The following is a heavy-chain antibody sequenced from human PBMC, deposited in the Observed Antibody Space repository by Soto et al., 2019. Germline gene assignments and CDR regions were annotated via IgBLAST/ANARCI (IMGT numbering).Heavy chain of an antibody. V-gene: IGHV1-18*01. CDR2: ISAYHGNT. J-gene: IGHJ4*02. CDR3: ARDAPPEDY. Sequence: QVQLVQSGAEVKKPGASVKVSCKASGYTCTSYAISWVRQAPGQGLEWMGWISAYHGNTNYAQKLQGRVTMTTDTSTSTASMELRSLSSDDTAVYYCARDAPPEDYWGQGTLVTVSS. CDR1: GYTCTSYA.